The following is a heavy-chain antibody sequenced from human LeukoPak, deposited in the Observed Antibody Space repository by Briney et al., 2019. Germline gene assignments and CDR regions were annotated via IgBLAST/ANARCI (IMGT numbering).Heavy chain of an antibody. CDR3: AREYSGGNFDY. J-gene: IGHJ4*01. D-gene: IGHD2-15*01. CDR2: IIPSAGRT. V-gene: IGHV1-46*01. CDR1: GYTFTSYY. Sequence: ASVKVSCKASGYTFTSYYIHWVRQAPGQGLGWMGIIIPSAGRTNYAQKFRGRVSMTTDMSTSTVYMELSSLRSGDTAVYYCAREYSGGNFDYWGQGTLVTVSS.